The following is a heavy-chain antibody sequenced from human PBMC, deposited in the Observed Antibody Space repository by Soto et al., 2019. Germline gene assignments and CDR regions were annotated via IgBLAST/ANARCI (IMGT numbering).Heavy chain of an antibody. CDR3: ALQNCGGDCFSGAEYFQH. V-gene: IGHV1-69*01. D-gene: IGHD2-21*02. Sequence: QVQLVQSGAEAKKPGSSVKVSCKASGGSFTNYSFTWVRQAPGQGLEWMGGIIPIFGTPNYAQKFQGRVSITADESTSTATMELSSLRSEDTAVYYCALQNCGGDCFSGAEYFQHWGQGTLVTLSS. CDR1: GGSFTNYS. CDR2: IIPIFGTP. J-gene: IGHJ1*01.